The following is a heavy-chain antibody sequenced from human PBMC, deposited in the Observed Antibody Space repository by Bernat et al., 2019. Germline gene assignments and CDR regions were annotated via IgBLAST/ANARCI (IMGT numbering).Heavy chain of an antibody. D-gene: IGHD3-22*01. CDR3: ARDGSARYYDSSGYYY. CDR1: GGTFSSYT. V-gene: IGHV1-69*08. J-gene: IGHJ4*02. CDR2: IIPILGIA. Sequence: QVQLVQSGAEVKKPGSSVKVSCKASGGTFSSYTISWVRQAPGEGLEWMGRIIPILGIANYAQKFQGRVTITADKSTSTAYMELSSLRSEDTAVYSCARDGSARYYDSSGYYYWGQGTLVTVSS.